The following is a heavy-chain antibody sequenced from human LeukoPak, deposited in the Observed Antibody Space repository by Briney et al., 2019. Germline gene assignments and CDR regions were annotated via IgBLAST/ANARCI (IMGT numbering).Heavy chain of an antibody. Sequence: KPGGSLRLSCAASGFTFSSYSLNWVRQAPGKGLEWVSSISSSSSSIYYADSVKGRFTISRDNAKTSLYLQMNSLRADDTAVYYCARALYDSSGYVDYWGQGTLVTVSS. V-gene: IGHV3-21*01. CDR2: ISSSSSSI. CDR1: GFTFSSYS. CDR3: ARALYDSSGYVDY. D-gene: IGHD3-22*01. J-gene: IGHJ4*02.